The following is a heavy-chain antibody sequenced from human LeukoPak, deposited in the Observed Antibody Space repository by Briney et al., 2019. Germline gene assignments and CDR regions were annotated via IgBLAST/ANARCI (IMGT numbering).Heavy chain of an antibody. D-gene: IGHD5-12*01. CDR2: IYSGGST. Sequence: GGSLRLSCAASGFTVGSNSLSWVRQAPGRGLEWVSVIYSGGSTYYADSVKGRFTISRDNSKNTLYLQMNSLRAEDTAVYYCAADTSGFFDYWGQGTLVTVSS. CDR1: GFTVGSNS. V-gene: IGHV3-53*01. CDR3: AADTSGFFDY. J-gene: IGHJ4*02.